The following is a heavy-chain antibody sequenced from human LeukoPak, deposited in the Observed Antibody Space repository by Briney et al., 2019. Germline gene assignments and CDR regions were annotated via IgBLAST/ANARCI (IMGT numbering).Heavy chain of an antibody. Sequence: SVKVSCKASGGTFISYAISWVRQAPGQGREWMGRIIPIFGTANYAQKFQGRVTITTDESTSTAYMELSSLRSEDTAVYYCARDYYDSSGYYYAHDYWGQGTLVTVSS. J-gene: IGHJ4*02. CDR3: ARDYYDSSGYYYAHDY. V-gene: IGHV1-69*05. CDR2: IIPIFGTA. D-gene: IGHD3-22*01. CDR1: GGTFISYA.